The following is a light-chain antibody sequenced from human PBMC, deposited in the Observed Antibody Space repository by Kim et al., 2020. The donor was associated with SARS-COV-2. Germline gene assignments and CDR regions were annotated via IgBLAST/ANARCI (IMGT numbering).Light chain of an antibody. CDR1: QSISSH. CDR2: AAS. J-gene: IGKJ3*01. Sequence: ASVGDRVTITCRTSQSISSHLNWYHQKPGGAPKLLISAASTLQGGVPSRFSDSGSETDFTLTISSLQPEDFATYFCQQSYITPFTFGPGTKVDIK. V-gene: IGKV1-39*01. CDR3: QQSYITPFT.